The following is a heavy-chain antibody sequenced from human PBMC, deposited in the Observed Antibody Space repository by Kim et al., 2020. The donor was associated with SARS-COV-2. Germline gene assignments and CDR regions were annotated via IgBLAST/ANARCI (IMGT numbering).Heavy chain of an antibody. V-gene: IGHV1-3*01. CDR2: INAGNGNT. D-gene: IGHD2-15*01. CDR3: ARVVAATRGYGMDV. CDR1: GYTFTSYA. Sequence: ASVKVSCKSSGYTFTSYAMHWVRQAPGQRLEWMGWINAGNGNTKYSQKFQGRVTITRDKSASTAYMELSSLRSEDTAVYYCARVVAATRGYGMDVWGQGTTVTVSS. J-gene: IGHJ6*02.